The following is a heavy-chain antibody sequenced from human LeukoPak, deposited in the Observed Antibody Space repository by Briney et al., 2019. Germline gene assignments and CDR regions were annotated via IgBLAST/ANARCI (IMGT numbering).Heavy chain of an antibody. CDR3: AKDARSGYSSNLFDY. D-gene: IGHD6-19*01. CDR1: GFTFSSYG. J-gene: IGHJ4*02. CDR2: IQYDGSNK. V-gene: IGHV3-30*02. Sequence: GGSLRLSCAASGFTFSSYGMHWARQAPGKGLEWVAFIQYDGSNKYYAAAVKGRFTISRDNSKNTLYLQMNSLRAEDTAVYYCAKDARSGYSSNLFDYWGQGTLVTVSS.